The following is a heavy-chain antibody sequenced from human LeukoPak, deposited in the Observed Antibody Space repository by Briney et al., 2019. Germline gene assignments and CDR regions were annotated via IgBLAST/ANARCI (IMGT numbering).Heavy chain of an antibody. J-gene: IGHJ4*02. CDR3: ARDYKYAFDN. V-gene: IGHV3-48*01. CDR2: IGIDSGNT. Sequence: GGSLRLSCAASGFTFSDYSMNWVRQAPGKGLEGISYIGIDSGNTNYADSVKGRFPISGDKAKNSLYLQMNSLRVEDTVVYYCARDYKYAFDNWGQGTLVTVSS. D-gene: IGHD5-24*01. CDR1: GFTFSDYS.